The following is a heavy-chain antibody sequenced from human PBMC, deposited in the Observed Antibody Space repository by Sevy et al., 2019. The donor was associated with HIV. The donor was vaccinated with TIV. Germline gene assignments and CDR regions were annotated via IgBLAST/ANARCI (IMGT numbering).Heavy chain of an antibody. CDR3: AKGPQGIAAAGISDY. CDR1: GFTFDDYA. D-gene: IGHD6-13*01. J-gene: IGHJ4*02. CDR2: ISWDGGST. Sequence: GGSLRLSCAASGFTFDDYAMHWVRQAPGKGLEWVSLISWDGGSTYYADSVKGRFTISRDNSKNSLYLQMNSLRAEDTALYYCAKGPQGIAAAGISDYWGQGTLVTVSS. V-gene: IGHV3-43D*04.